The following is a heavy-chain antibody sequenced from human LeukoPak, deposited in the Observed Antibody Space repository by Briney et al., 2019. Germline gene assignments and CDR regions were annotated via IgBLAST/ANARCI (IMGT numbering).Heavy chain of an antibody. D-gene: IGHD2-21*02. J-gene: IGHJ4*02. V-gene: IGHV3-48*03. CDR3: ARDRFPPGVTSDY. CDR1: GFTFSSYE. Sequence: GGSLRLSCAASGFTFSSYEMNWARQAPGKGLEWVSYISSSGSTIYYADSVKGRFTISRDNAKNSLYLQMNSLRAEDTAVYYCARDRFPPGVTSDYWGQGTLVTVSS. CDR2: ISSSGSTI.